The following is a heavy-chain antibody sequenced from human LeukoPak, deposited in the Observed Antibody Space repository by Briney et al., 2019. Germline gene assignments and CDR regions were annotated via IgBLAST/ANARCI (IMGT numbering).Heavy chain of an antibody. D-gene: IGHD3-9*01. CDR1: GFTFSSFE. J-gene: IGHJ4*02. V-gene: IGHV3-48*03. CDR2: ITSSGDTI. CDR3: ARFAYRRFDVLTGVSTVNYYFDY. Sequence: RTGGSLRLSCAASGFTFSSFEMNWVRQAPGRGLEWISFITSSGDTIYYADSVKGRFTISRDNAKNSLYLQMNSLRAEDTAVYYCARFAYRRFDVLTGVSTVNYYFDYWGQGTLVTVSS.